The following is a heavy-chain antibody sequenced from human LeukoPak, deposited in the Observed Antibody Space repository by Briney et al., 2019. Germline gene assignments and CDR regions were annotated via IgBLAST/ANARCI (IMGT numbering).Heavy chain of an antibody. V-gene: IGHV4-30-2*01. CDR3: ARGGELDYDRRGNWFDP. J-gene: IGHJ5*02. D-gene: IGHD3-22*01. Sequence: PSETLSLTCAVSGGSISSGGYSWSWIRQPPGKGLEWIGYIYHSGSTYYNPSLKSQVTISVDRSKNQFSLRLSSVTAADTAVYYCARGGELDYDRRGNWFDPWGQGTLVIVSS. CDR1: GGSISSGGYS. CDR2: IYHSGST.